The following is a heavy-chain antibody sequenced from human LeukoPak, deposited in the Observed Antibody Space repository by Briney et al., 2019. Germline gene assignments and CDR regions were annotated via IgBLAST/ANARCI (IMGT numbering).Heavy chain of an antibody. CDR1: GGSISSYY. CDR2: IYYSGST. D-gene: IGHD5-24*01. CDR3: ARGDGYTNGEFDY. J-gene: IGHJ4*02. Sequence: NPSETLSLTCTVSGGSISSYYWSWIRQPPGKGLEWIGYIYYSGSTNYNPSLKSRVTISVDTSKNQFSLKLSSVTAADTAVYYCARGDGYTNGEFDYWGQGTLVTVSS. V-gene: IGHV4-59*01.